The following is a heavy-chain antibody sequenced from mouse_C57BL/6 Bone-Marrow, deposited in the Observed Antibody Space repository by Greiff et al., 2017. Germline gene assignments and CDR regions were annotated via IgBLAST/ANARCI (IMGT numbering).Heavy chain of an antibody. CDR1: GYAFSSYW. Sequence: QVQLKESGAELAKPGASVKISCKASGYAFSSYWMNWVKQRPGKSLEWIGQIYPGDGDTNYNGKFKGKATLTADKSSSTSYRQLSSLTSDDSAVYFCARVAYWGQGTLVTVSA. CDR3: ARVAY. J-gene: IGHJ3*01. CDR2: IYPGDGDT. V-gene: IGHV1-80*01.